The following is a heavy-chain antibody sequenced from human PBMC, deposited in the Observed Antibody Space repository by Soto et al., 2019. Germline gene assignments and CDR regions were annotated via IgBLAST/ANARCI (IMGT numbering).Heavy chain of an antibody. D-gene: IGHD2-15*01. CDR2: ISYDGSNK. J-gene: IGHJ5*02. Sequence: ESGFTFSSYAMHWVRQAPGKGLEWVAVISYDGSNKYYADSVKGRFTISRDNSKDTLYLQMNSLRAEDTAVYYCARDPGPDIVVVVAAYNWFDPWGQGTLVTVSS. V-gene: IGHV3-30-3*01. CDR3: ARDPGPDIVVVVAAYNWFDP. CDR1: GFTFSSYA.